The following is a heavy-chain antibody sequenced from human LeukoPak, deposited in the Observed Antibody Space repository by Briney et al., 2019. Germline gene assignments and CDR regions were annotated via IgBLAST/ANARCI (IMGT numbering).Heavy chain of an antibody. J-gene: IGHJ4*02. D-gene: IGHD6-25*01. CDR1: GGSISTYY. Sequence: TSETLSLTCAVSGGSISTYYWSWIRQPPGKGLEWIGYIHYSGSSNYNPSLKSRVTISLATSKHQFSLKLSSVTAADTAVYYCARGAAAAYWGQGTLVTVSS. CDR2: IHYSGSS. CDR3: ARGAAAAY. V-gene: IGHV4-59*01.